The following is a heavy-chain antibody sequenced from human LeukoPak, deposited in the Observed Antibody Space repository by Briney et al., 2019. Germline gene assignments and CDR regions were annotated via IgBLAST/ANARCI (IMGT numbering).Heavy chain of an antibody. CDR1: GFTFSSYG. CDR3: AKSTTVTQRGYFDY. J-gene: IGHJ4*02. CDR2: ISYDGSNK. Sequence: GGSLRLSCAACGFTFSSYGMHWVRQAPAKGLEWVAIISYDGSNKYYADSVKGRFTISRDNSKNTLYLQMNSLRAEDTAVYYCAKSTTVTQRGYFDYWGQGTMVTVSS. D-gene: IGHD4-17*01. V-gene: IGHV3-30*18.